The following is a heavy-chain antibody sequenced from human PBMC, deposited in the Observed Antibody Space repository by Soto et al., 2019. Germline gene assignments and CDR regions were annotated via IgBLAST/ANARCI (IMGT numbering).Heavy chain of an antibody. CDR3: ARGIDI. CDR2: IYHSGST. V-gene: IGHV4-30-2*01. J-gene: IGHJ3*02. Sequence: SETLSLTCADSGGSISSGGYSWSWIRQPPGKGLEWIGYIYHSGSTYYNPSLKSRVTISVDRSKNQFSLKLSSVTAADTAVYYCARGIDIWGQGTMVTVSS. CDR1: GGSISSGGYS.